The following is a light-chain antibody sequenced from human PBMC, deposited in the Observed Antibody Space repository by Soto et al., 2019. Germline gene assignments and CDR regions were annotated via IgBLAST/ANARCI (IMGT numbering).Light chain of an antibody. CDR1: QTFSRN. CDR3: HQYNYWPPET. J-gene: IGKJ1*01. V-gene: IGKV3-15*01. CDR2: AAS. Sequence: EMVLTQSPATLSVSLGETATLSCRTSQTFSRNLAWYQHKPGQPPRLLIYAASTRVTGIPARFSGSRSGSEFTLPISSVQSEDCAVYYCHQYNYWPPETFGQGNKVAIQ.